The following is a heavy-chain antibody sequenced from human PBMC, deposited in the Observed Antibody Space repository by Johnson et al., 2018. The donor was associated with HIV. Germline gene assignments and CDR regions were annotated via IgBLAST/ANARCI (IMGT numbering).Heavy chain of an antibody. J-gene: IGHJ3*02. CDR3: SRDLSEGELGHAFDI. Sequence: QVQLVESGGGMVQPGESLRLSCAASGFTVSSNYMSWVRQAPGKGLEWVAVISYDGSNKYYADSVKGRFTISRDNSKNTLYLQMNRLRAEDTAVYYCSRDLSEGELGHAFDIWGQGTMVTVSS. CDR2: ISYDGSNK. CDR1: GFTVSSNY. V-gene: IGHV3-30*14. D-gene: IGHD1-26*01.